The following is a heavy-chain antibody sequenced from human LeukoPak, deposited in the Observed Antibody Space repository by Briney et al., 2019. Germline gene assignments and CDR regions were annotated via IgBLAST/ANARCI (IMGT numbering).Heavy chain of an antibody. CDR3: AREQSWTTGFDI. J-gene: IGHJ3*02. CDR2: TYYMSEWYT. CDR1: GDSVSGNSVT. Sequence: SQTLSLTCAISGDSVSGNSVTWNWIRQSPSRGLEWLGRTYYMSEWYTTYAASVKSRITITPDTFKNQFSLQLKSVTPEDTAVYFCAREQSWTTGFDIWGQGTMVTVSS. V-gene: IGHV6-1*01. D-gene: IGHD2-8*02.